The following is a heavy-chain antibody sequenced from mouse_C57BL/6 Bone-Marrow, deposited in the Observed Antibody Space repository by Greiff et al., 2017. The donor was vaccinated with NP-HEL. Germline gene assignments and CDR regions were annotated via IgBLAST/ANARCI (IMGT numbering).Heavy chain of an antibody. CDR3: ARSIYYDYADDPFYAMDY. CDR2: IRNKANGYTT. CDR1: GFTFTDYY. Sequence: EVKLVESGGGLVQPGGSLSLSCAASGFTFTDYYMSWVRQPPGKALEWLGFIRNKANGYTTEYSASVKGRFPISRDNSPSTLYLHMNALRAEDSATNYCARSIYYDYADDPFYAMDYWGQGTSVTVSS. V-gene: IGHV7-3*01. J-gene: IGHJ4*01. D-gene: IGHD2-4*01.